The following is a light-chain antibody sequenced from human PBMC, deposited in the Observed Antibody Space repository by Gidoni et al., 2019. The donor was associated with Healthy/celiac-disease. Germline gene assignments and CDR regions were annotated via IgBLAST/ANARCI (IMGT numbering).Light chain of an antibody. Sequence: DIQMTQPPSSLSASVGDRVTITCRASQSISSYLNWYQQKPGKATKLLIYAASSLQSGVPSRFSGSGSGTDFILTISSLQPEDFATYYCQQSYSTPRTFGQGTKVEIK. CDR2: AAS. J-gene: IGKJ1*01. CDR3: QQSYSTPRT. V-gene: IGKV1-39*01. CDR1: QSISSY.